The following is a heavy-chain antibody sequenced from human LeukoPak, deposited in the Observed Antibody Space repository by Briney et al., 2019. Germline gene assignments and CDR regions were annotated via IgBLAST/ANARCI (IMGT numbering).Heavy chain of an antibody. V-gene: IGHV3-21*01. D-gene: IGHD3-10*01. Sequence: GGSLRLSCAASGFTFSSYSMNWVRQAPGKGLEWVSSISSSSSYIYYADSVKGRFTISRDNAKNSLYLQMNSLRAEDTAVYYCARDRRITMVRGVPNWFDPWGQGTLVTVSS. CDR1: GFTFSSYS. CDR2: ISSSSSYI. J-gene: IGHJ5*02. CDR3: ARDRRITMVRGVPNWFDP.